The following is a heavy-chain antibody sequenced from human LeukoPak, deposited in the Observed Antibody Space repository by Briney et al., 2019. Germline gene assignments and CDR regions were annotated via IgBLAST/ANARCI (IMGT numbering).Heavy chain of an antibody. CDR1: GFTFSRYS. CDR2: VSPSSTYI. Sequence: KSGGSLRLSCATSGFTFSRYSMNWVRQAPGKGLEWVSSVSPSSTYIYYTDSVRGRFTLSRDNAQRSLVLQMNGLRAEDSAVYFCARTGMNSGKPWLRPSYYSYYYMDVWGTGTTVTVSS. D-gene: IGHD3-9*01. J-gene: IGHJ6*03. V-gene: IGHV3-21*01. CDR3: ARTGMNSGKPWLRPSYYSYYYMDV.